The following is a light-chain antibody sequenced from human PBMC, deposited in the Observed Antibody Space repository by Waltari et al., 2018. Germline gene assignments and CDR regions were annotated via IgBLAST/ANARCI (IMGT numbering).Light chain of an antibody. CDR3: NAYTSSATYV. J-gene: IGLJ1*01. V-gene: IGLV2-14*01. CDR1: SSDVGGYKY. Sequence: QSALTQPASVSGSPGQSITISCTGTSSDVGGYKYVSWYQQHPGKAPKLMIYEFSNRPAGVSTRFSVSKSVNTASRTISGLQAEDEADYYCNAYTSSATYVFGTGTKVTVL. CDR2: EFS.